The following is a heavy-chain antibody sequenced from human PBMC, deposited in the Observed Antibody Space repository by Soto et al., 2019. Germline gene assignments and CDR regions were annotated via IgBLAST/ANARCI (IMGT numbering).Heavy chain of an antibody. CDR2: ISGSGGST. V-gene: IGHV3-23*01. CDR3: ESRRGHGYSGYRIDY. CDR1: GFTFSSYA. D-gene: IGHD5-12*01. Sequence: PGGSLRLSCAASGFTFSSYAMSWVRQAPGKGLEWVSAISGSGGSTYYADSVKGRFTISRDNSKNTLYLQMNSLRAEDTAVYYCESRRGHGYSGYRIDYWGQGTLVTVSS. J-gene: IGHJ4*02.